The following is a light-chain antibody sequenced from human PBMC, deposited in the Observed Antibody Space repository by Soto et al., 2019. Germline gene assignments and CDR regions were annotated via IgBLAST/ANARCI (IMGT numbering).Light chain of an antibody. J-gene: IGKJ1*01. CDR2: GTS. CDR3: QQYGSSPGA. CDR1: QSIGSSY. V-gene: IGKV3-20*01. Sequence: EIVLTQSPGTLSLSPGERATLSCRASQSIGSSYLAWYQHKPDQAPRLLIYGTSNRATGIPDRFSGSGSGTDFTLTISRLEPEDFAVFYCQQYGSSPGAFGPGTKVEIK.